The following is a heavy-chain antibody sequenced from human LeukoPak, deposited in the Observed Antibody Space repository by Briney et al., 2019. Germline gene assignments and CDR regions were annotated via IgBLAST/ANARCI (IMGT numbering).Heavy chain of an antibody. Sequence: GGSLRLSCAASGFTFSSYGMHWVRQAPGKGLEWVAVIWYDGSNKYYADSVKGRFTISRDNSKNTLYLQMNSLRAEDTAVYYCARAAYKGYSSGWYEGSFDYWGQGTLVTVSS. CDR2: IWYDGSNK. D-gene: IGHD6-19*01. J-gene: IGHJ4*02. CDR3: ARAAYKGYSSGWYEGSFDY. V-gene: IGHV3-33*08. CDR1: GFTFSSYG.